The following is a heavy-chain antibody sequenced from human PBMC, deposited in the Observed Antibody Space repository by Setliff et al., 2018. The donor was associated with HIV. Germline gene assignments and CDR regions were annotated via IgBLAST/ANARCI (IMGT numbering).Heavy chain of an antibody. CDR1: GLTLNDYA. CDR3: AKDTDSASASHFDS. J-gene: IGHJ4*02. Sequence: GGSLRLSCAVSGLTLNDYAMHWVRQVPGKGLEWVAGITWNGRTIHYADSVKGRFTISRDNAKSILYLQMESLRPEDSALYYCAKDTDSASASHFDSWGQGTLVTVSS. V-gene: IGHV3-9*01. CDR2: ITWNGRTI. D-gene: IGHD2-2*01.